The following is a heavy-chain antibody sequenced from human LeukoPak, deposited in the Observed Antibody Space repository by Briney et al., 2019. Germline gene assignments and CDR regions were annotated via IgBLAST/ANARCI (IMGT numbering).Heavy chain of an antibody. CDR3: ARLGSSGYYYY. Sequence: PGGSLRLSCAASGLTFSDSYMTWIRQSPGQGLECVSYISSSGSIIYYADSVKGRFTLSRDNAKNSLYLQMNSLRAEDTAVYYCARLGSSGYYYYWGQGTLVTVSS. D-gene: IGHD3-22*01. CDR2: ISSSGSII. CDR1: GLTFSDSY. V-gene: IGHV3-11*04. J-gene: IGHJ4*02.